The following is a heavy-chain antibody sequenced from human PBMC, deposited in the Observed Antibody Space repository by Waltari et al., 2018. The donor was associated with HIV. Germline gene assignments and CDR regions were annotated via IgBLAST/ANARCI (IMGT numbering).Heavy chain of an antibody. CDR1: GGPSTTGTYH. CDR2: GYISGST. J-gene: IGHJ2*01. Sequence: QVQLQESGPGLVQPSQTLPLTCTVPGGPSTTGTYHRTRIRQPAGKGLEWVGRGYISGSTNYNPSLRSRVTISVDTSKNQFSLKLTSVTAADTAVYYCARGLDILTAHYHWYLDLWGRGTLVTVSS. CDR3: ARGLDILTAHYHWYLDL. V-gene: IGHV4-61*02. D-gene: IGHD3-9*01.